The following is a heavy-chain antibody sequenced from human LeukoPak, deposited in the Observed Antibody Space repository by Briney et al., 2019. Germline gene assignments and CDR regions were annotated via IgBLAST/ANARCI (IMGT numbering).Heavy chain of an antibody. D-gene: IGHD3-10*01. Sequence: GGSLRLSCAASGFTFDDYAMHWVRHAPGKGLEWVSGISWNSGSIGYADSVKGRFTISRDNAKNSLYLQMNSLRAEDTALYYCAKDRSTMVRGVITSWGQGTLVTVSS. CDR1: GFTFDDYA. CDR2: ISWNSGSI. CDR3: AKDRSTMVRGVITS. J-gene: IGHJ4*02. V-gene: IGHV3-9*01.